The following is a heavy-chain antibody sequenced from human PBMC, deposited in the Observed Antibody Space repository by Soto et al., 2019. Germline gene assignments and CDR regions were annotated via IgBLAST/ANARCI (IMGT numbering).Heavy chain of an antibody. CDR2: ISVSDAFI. V-gene: IGHV3-23*01. CDR3: TRETVAGITGLDY. D-gene: IGHD1-20*01. Sequence: GGSLRLSCAASGFNVGAFAVNWVRQAPGKGLEWVSGISVSDAFIYYADSVGGRFSISRDASENILYLQMNSLRVDDTALYYCTRETVAGITGLDYWGPGTLVTVSS. J-gene: IGHJ4*02. CDR1: GFNVGAFA.